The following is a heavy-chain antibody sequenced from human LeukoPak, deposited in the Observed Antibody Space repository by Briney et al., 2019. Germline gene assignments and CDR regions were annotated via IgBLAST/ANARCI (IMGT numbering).Heavy chain of an antibody. J-gene: IGHJ6*02. CDR3: AKELGLYFNGMDV. CDR2: ITTIGDST. Sequence: QPGGSLRLSCAASGFTFSRYAMSWVRQAPGKGLEWVSGITTIGDSTYYADSVKGRFTISRDSSKNTLYLQMNSLRAADTAVYYCAKELGLYFNGMDVWGQGTTVTVSS. CDR1: GFTFSRYA. V-gene: IGHV3-23*01.